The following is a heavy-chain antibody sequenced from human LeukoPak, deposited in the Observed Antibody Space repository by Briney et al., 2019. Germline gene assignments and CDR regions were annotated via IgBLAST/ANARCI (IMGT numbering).Heavy chain of an antibody. CDR2: IKQDGSEK. D-gene: IGHD4-17*01. CDR1: GFTFSDYW. J-gene: IGHJ3*02. Sequence: GGSLRLSCAAAGFTFSDYWMSWVRQAPGKGREWVANIKQDGSEKYYVDSVKGRFTISRDNAKNSLSLHMNSLRAEDTAVYYCARLWATVIDWGAFDIWGQGTMITVSS. V-gene: IGHV3-7*01. CDR3: ARLWATVIDWGAFDI.